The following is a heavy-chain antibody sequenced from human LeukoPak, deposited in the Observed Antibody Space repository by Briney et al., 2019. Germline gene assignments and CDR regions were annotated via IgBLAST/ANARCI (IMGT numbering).Heavy chain of an antibody. V-gene: IGHV4-59*08. Sequence: SETLSLTCTVSGDXMSSYYWSWIRQPPGKGLEWIGHIYYSGSTDYNPSLKSRLTISVDTSKNQFSLQLSSVTAADTAVYFCARQNSGARLNVWGQGTTVTVSS. CDR1: GDXMSSYY. D-gene: IGHD6-25*01. CDR3: ARQNSGARLNV. CDR2: IYYSGST. J-gene: IGHJ6*02.